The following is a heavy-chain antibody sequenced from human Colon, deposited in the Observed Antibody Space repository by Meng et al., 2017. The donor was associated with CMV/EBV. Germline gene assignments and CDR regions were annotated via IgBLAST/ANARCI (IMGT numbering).Heavy chain of an antibody. CDR1: GFSFRDSF. CDR2: IKQGGSEK. CDR3: ARLLVGDNDYFDY. J-gene: IGHJ4*02. Sequence: ASGFSFRDSFMRWVRQAPGKGLEWVANIKQGGSEKYYLDSVKGRFTISRDDARKSLYLQMHSLRAEDTAVYYCARLLVGDNDYFDYWGQGALVTVSS. V-gene: IGHV3-7*01. D-gene: IGHD2-8*02.